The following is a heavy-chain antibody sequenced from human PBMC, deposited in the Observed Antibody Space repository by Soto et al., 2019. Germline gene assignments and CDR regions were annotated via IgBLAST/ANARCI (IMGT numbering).Heavy chain of an antibody. J-gene: IGHJ3*02. Sequence: ASVKVSCKASGYTFTSYAMHWVRQAPGQRLEWMGWINAGNGNTKYSQKFQGRVTITRDTSASTAYMELSSLRSEDTAVYYCARGTHDYDFSWSPTDDAFDIWGQGTMVTVSS. CDR2: INAGNGNT. CDR1: GYTFTSYA. CDR3: ARGTHDYDFSWSPTDDAFDI. V-gene: IGHV1-3*01. D-gene: IGHD3-3*01.